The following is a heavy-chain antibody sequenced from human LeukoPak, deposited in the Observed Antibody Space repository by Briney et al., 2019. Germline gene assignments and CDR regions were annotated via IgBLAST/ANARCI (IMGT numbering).Heavy chain of an antibody. J-gene: IGHJ3*02. CDR1: GGTFSSYA. V-gene: IGHV1-69*04. D-gene: IGHD3-22*01. CDR2: IIPIFGIA. Sequence: SVKVSCKASGGTFSSYAISWVRQAPGQGLEWMGRIIPIFGIANYAQKFQGRVTITADKSTSTAYMELSSLRSEDTAVYYCARGEDYYDSSGYQDAFDIWGQGTMVTVSS. CDR3: ARGEDYYDSSGYQDAFDI.